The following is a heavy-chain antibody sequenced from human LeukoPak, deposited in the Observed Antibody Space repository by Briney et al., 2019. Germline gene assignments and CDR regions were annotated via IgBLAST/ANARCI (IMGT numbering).Heavy chain of an antibody. D-gene: IGHD4-11*01. CDR2: IKQDGSEK. CDR3: ARNGYSNYERWFDP. CDR1: GFTFSSYW. J-gene: IGHJ5*02. V-gene: IGHV3-7*01. Sequence: GGSLRLSCAASGFTFSSYWMSWVRQAPGKGLEWVANIKQDGSEKYYVDSVKGRFTISRDNAKNSLYLQMNSLRAEDTAVYYCARNGYSNYERWFDPWGQGTLVTVSS.